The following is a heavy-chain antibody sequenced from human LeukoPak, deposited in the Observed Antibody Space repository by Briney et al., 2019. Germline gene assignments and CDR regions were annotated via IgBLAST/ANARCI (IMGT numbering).Heavy chain of an antibody. CDR2: IRTTAEGAKYA. CDR1: GFSFTDYP. J-gene: IGHJ4*02. V-gene: IGHV3-48*02. Sequence: GGSLRLSCATSGFSFTDYPMNWVRQAPGKGLEWISNIRTTAEGAKYAYYADSVKGRVTISRDDSKNTLYLHMNSLRDDDTAVYYCATDQRYAFDYWGQGILVTVSS. D-gene: IGHD3-9*01. CDR3: ATDQRYAFDY.